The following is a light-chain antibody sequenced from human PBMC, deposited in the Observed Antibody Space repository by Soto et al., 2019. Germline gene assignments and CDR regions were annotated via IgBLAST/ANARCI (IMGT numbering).Light chain of an antibody. V-gene: IGLV2-14*01. CDR3: SSYTSSSTVI. CDR2: DVS. J-gene: IGLJ2*01. CDR1: SSDVGAYYY. Sequence: QSALTQPASVSGPPGQSITISCAGSSSDVGAYYYVSWYQKHPGKAPKLLIYDVSNRPSGVSIRFSGSKSGDTSSLTISGLQAEDEAYYYGSSYTSSSTVIFGGGTKLTVL.